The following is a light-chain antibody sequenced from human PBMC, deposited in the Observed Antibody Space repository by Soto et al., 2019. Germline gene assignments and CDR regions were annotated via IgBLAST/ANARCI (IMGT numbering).Light chain of an antibody. CDR3: QRYGSSPTT. CDR1: QSVSSSY. J-gene: IGKJ1*01. Sequence: EIVLTQYTGTLSLSPGERATLSCRASQSVSSSYLAWYQQKPGQAPRLLIYGASSRATGIPDRFSGSGSGTDFTLTISRLEPEDFAVYYCQRYGSSPTTFGQGTKVDIK. CDR2: GAS. V-gene: IGKV3-20*01.